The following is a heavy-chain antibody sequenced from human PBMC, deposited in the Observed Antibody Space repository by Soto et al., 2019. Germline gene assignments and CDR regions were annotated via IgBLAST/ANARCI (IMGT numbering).Heavy chain of an antibody. Sequence: SETLSLTCAVYGGSFSGYYWSWIRQPPGKGLEWIGEINHSGSTNYNPSLKSRVTISVDTSKNQFSLKLSSVTAADTAVYYCASFQTTLSLDYWGQGTLVTVSS. J-gene: IGHJ4*02. CDR3: ASFQTTLSLDY. CDR1: GGSFSGYY. D-gene: IGHD4-17*01. V-gene: IGHV4-34*01. CDR2: INHSGST.